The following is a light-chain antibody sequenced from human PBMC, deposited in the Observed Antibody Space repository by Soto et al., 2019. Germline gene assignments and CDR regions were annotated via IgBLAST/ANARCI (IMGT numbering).Light chain of an antibody. CDR3: QQYGSSPLT. V-gene: IGKV3-20*01. J-gene: IGKJ4*01. CDR1: QSVSSSN. CDR2: DAS. Sequence: ENVLTQSPGTLSLSPGERATLSCRASQSVSSSNLAWYQQRPGQAPSLLIYDASCRATGIPDRFSGSGSGTDFTLTISRLEPEDFAVYYCQQYGSSPLTFGGGTKVEIK.